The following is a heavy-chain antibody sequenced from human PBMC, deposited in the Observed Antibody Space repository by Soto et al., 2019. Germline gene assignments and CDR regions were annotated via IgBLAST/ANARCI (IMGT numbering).Heavy chain of an antibody. J-gene: IGHJ5*02. CDR2: IYYSGST. D-gene: IGHD2-2*01. CDR1: GGSISSGGYY. V-gene: IGHV4-31*03. CDR3: AGVRYCSSTSCYPRVPWFDP. Sequence: PSETLSLTCTVSGGSISSGGYYWSWIRQHPGKGLEWIGYIYYSGSTYYNPSLKSRVTISVDTSKNQFSLKLSSVTAADTAVYYCAGVRYCSSTSCYPRVPWFDPWGQGTLVTVSS.